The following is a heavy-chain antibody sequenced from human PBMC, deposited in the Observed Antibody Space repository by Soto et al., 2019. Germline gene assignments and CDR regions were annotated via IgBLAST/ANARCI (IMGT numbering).Heavy chain of an antibody. D-gene: IGHD2-15*01. Sequence: ASVKVSCKASGYTFTSYGISWVRQAPGQGLEWMGWISAYNGNTNYAQKLQGRVTMTTDTSTSTAYMELRSLRSDDTAVYYCARDQPQGYCSGGSCYADYWGQGTLVTVSS. CDR2: ISAYNGNT. CDR3: ARDQPQGYCSGGSCYADY. J-gene: IGHJ4*02. CDR1: GYTFTSYG. V-gene: IGHV1-18*01.